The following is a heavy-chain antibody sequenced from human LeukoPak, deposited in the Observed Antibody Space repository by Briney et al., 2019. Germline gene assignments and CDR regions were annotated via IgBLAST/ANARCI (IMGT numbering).Heavy chain of an antibody. CDR2: INPNSGGT. Sequence: ASVTVSCKASGYTFTGYYMHWVRQAPGQGLEWMGWINPNSGGTNYARKFQGRVTMARDTSISTVYMELSRLRSDDTAVYYCARERTRTGYSSGWYHDYWGQGTLVTVSS. CDR1: GYTFTGYY. J-gene: IGHJ4*02. V-gene: IGHV1-2*02. CDR3: ARERTRTGYSSGWYHDY. D-gene: IGHD6-19*01.